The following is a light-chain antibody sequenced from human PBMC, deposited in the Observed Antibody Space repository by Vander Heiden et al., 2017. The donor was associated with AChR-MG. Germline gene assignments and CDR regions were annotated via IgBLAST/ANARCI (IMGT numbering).Light chain of an antibody. J-gene: IGLJ3*02. CDR1: RSNLGTKT. CDR3: AAWDDKLVALV. Sequence: QSVLTQPPSVSGTPGQRVTITCSGSRSNLGTKTVNWYQQVQGRAPRLVSYNYKERPSGVPDRFSGSKSGTSASLAISGLQSEDEAVYYCAAWDDKLVALVFGGGTKLTVL. V-gene: IGLV1-44*01. CDR2: NYK.